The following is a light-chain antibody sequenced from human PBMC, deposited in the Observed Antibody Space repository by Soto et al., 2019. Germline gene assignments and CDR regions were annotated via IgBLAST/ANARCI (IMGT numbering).Light chain of an antibody. CDR1: QSISSW. CDR3: LQYSSYLFT. J-gene: IGKJ3*01. CDR2: KAS. V-gene: IGKV1-5*03. Sequence: DIQMTQSPSTLSASVGDRVTITCRASQSISSWLAWYQQKPGKAPKLLIYKASTLESGVPSRFGGSGSGTEFTLTISSLQPDDFATYYCLQYSSYLFTFGPGTKVDIK.